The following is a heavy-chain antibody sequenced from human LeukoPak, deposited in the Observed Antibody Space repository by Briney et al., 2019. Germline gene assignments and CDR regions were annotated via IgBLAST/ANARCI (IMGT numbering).Heavy chain of an antibody. V-gene: IGHV4-59*01. CDR2: IYYSGST. CDR1: GGSISSYY. J-gene: IGHJ4*02. CDR3: ARGSIAVAGTQGPLFDY. Sequence: SETLSLTCTVSGGSISSYYWSWIRQPPGKGLEWIGYIYYSGSTNYNPSLKSRVTISVDTSKNQFSLKLSSVTAADTAEYYCARGSIAVAGTQGPLFDYWGQGTLVTVSS. D-gene: IGHD6-19*01.